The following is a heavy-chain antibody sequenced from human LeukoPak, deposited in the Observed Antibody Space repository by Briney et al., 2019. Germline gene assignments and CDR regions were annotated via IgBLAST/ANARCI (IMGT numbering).Heavy chain of an antibody. CDR3: ARAYSSSSNFDY. Sequence: SQTLSLTCTVSGYSISSGYYWGWIRQPPGKGLEWIGSIYHSGRTFYNPSLKSRVTISVDTSKNQFSLKLTSVTAADTAVYYCARAYSSSSNFDYWGQGTLVTVSS. D-gene: IGHD6-13*01. CDR2: IYHSGRT. CDR1: GYSISSGYY. J-gene: IGHJ4*02. V-gene: IGHV4-38-2*02.